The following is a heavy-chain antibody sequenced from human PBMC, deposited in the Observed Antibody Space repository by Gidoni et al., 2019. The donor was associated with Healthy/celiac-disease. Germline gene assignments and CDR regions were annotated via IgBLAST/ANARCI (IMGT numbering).Heavy chain of an antibody. CDR3: ARVFSYDSSGYLPFDY. D-gene: IGHD3-22*01. J-gene: IGHJ4*02. CDR1: GYTFTSYG. CDR2: ISAYNGNT. Sequence: QVQLVQSGAEVKKPGASVKVSCKASGYTFTSYGISWVRQAPGQGLEWMGWISAYNGNTNYAQKLRGRVTMTTDTSTSTAYMELRSLRSDDTAVYYCARVFSYDSSGYLPFDYWGQGTLVTVSS. V-gene: IGHV1-18*01.